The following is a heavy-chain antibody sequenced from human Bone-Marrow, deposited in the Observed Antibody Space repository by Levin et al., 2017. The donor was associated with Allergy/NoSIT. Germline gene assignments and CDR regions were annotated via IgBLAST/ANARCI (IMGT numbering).Heavy chain of an antibody. Sequence: LSLTCAASGFTFSSYAMSWVRQAPGKGLEWVSAISGSGGSTYYADSVKGRFTISRDNSKNTLYLQMNSLRAEDTAVYYCAKPTYYYDSSGPTPYYFDYWGQGTLVTVSS. CDR2: ISGSGGST. D-gene: IGHD3-22*01. J-gene: IGHJ4*02. CDR1: GFTFSSYA. V-gene: IGHV3-23*01. CDR3: AKPTYYYDSSGPTPYYFDY.